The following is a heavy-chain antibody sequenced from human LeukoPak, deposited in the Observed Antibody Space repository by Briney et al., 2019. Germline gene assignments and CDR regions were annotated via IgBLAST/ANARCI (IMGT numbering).Heavy chain of an antibody. V-gene: IGHV4-39*01. CDR3: ARLFSRGWEYHFGLDV. CDR2: TYYSGST. Sequence: SETLSLTCTVSGGSISTDASYWAWIRQPPGKGLEWIGSTYYSGSTYYSSSLKSRVTLSVDTSKNQFSLKMSSVTAADTAVFYCARLFSRGWEYHFGLDVWGQGTTVTVS. D-gene: IGHD6-19*01. CDR1: GGSISTDASY. J-gene: IGHJ6*02.